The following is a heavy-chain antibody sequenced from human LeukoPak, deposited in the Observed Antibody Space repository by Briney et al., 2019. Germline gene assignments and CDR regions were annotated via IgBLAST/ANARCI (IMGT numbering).Heavy chain of an antibody. V-gene: IGHV4-31*03. CDR1: GGSISSGAYY. CDR3: AIAEMATSPFDY. CDR2: IYYSGST. Sequence: SETLSLTCTVCGGSISSGAYYWSWIRQHPGKGLEWIGYIYYSGSTYYNPSLKSRVTISVDTSKNQFSLKLSSVTAADTAVYYCAIAEMATSPFDYWGQGTLVTVSS. D-gene: IGHD5-24*01. J-gene: IGHJ4*02.